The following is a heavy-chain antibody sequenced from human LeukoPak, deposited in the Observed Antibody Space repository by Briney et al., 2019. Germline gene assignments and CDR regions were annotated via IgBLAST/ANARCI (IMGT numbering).Heavy chain of an antibody. V-gene: IGHV1-69*13. CDR3: ARDSRDGYNHDAFDI. J-gene: IGHJ3*02. CDR1: GGTFSSYA. D-gene: IGHD5-24*01. CDR2: IIPIFGTA. Sequence: ASVKVSCKASGGTFSSYAISWVRQAPGQGLEWMGGIIPIFGTANYAQKFQGRVTITADESTSTAYMELSSLRSEDTAVYYCARDSRDGYNHDAFDIWGQGTMVTVSS.